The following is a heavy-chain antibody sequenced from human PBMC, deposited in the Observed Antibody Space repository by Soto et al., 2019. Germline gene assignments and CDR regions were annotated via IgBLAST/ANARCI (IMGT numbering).Heavy chain of an antibody. CDR1: GDSVSSNIAA. J-gene: IGHJ5*02. V-gene: IGHV6-1*01. CDR2: TYYRYNWYN. Sequence: QTLSLTCAISGDSVSSNIAAWNWIRQSPSRVLEWLGRTYYRYNWYNDHAVSVKSRITIKPDTSKNQFSLQLNSVTPEDTAVYYCARGAADQEASLDPSGKGTLVTASS. D-gene: IGHD6-13*01. CDR3: ARGAADQEASLDP.